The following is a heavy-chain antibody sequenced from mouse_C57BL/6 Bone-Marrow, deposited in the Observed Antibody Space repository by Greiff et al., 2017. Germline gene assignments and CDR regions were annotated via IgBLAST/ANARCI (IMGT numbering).Heavy chain of an antibody. D-gene: IGHD2-5*01. J-gene: IGHJ1*03. CDR2: LNSDGGST. Sequence: EVQVVESGGGLVQPGESLKLSCESNEYEFPSHDMSWVRKTPEKRLELVAALNSDGGSTYYPDTMERRFIISRDNTKKTLYLQMSSLRSEDTALYYCARHSYYSNYPHFWGTFDVWGTGTTFTVSS. V-gene: IGHV5-2*01. CDR1: EYEFPSHD. CDR3: ARHSYYSNYPHFWGTFDV.